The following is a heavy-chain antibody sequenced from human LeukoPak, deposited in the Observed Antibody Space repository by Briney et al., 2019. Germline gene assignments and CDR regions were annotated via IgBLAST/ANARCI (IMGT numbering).Heavy chain of an antibody. V-gene: IGHV4-34*01. CDR3: ARVHAWTQLWYLKDPHWYFDL. D-gene: IGHD5-18*01. Sequence: SETLSLTCAVYGGSFSGYYWSWIRQPPGKGLEWIGEINHSGSTNYNPSLKSRVTISVDTSKNQFSLKLSSVTAADTAVYYCARVHAWTQLWYLKDPHWYFDLWGRGTLVTVSS. CDR1: GGSFSGYY. CDR2: INHSGST. J-gene: IGHJ2*01.